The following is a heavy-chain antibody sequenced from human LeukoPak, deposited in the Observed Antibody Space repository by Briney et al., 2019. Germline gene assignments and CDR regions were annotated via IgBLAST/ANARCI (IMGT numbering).Heavy chain of an antibody. CDR3: AKEGGEAMIVVVITEFDY. CDR1: GFTFSSYA. Sequence: GGSLRLSCAASGFTFSSYAMSWVRQAPGKGLEWVSAISGNGGRTYYAGSVKGRFTISRDNSKNTLYLQMSSLRAEDTAVYYCAKEGGEAMIVVVITEFDYWGQGTLVTVSS. CDR2: ISGNGGRT. V-gene: IGHV3-23*01. D-gene: IGHD3-22*01. J-gene: IGHJ4*02.